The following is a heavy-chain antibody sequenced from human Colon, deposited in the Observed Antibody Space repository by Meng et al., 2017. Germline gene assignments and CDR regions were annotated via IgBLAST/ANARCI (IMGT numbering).Heavy chain of an antibody. V-gene: IGHV3-15*01. CDR1: GFTFSDAW. D-gene: IGHD5-18*01. J-gene: IGHJ3*01. Sequence: GESLKISCAASGFTFSDAWMSWVRQAPGKGLEWVGRIKSIPDSGEAEYAAPVKGRFTISRDDSKNTLYLQMNSLKTEDTAVYFCTTVQSRLYIYGPDAFDFWGQGTVVTVSS. CDR2: IKSIPDSGEA. CDR3: TTVQSRLYIYGPDAFDF.